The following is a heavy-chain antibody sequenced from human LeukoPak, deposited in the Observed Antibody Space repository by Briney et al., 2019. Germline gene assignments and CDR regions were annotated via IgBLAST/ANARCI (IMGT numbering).Heavy chain of an antibody. D-gene: IGHD2-15*01. Sequence: PGGSLRLSCAASGFTSSSYGMHWVRQAPGKGLEWVAFIGYDGSNKYYADSVKGRFTISRDNSKNTLYLQMNSLRAEDTAVYYCAKAHVVVVAACDYWGQGTLVTVSS. CDR2: IGYDGSNK. CDR1: GFTSSSYG. J-gene: IGHJ4*02. CDR3: AKAHVVVVAACDY. V-gene: IGHV3-30*02.